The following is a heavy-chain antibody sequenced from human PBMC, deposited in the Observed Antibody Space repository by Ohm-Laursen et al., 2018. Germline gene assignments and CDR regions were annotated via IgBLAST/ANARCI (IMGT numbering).Heavy chain of an antibody. CDR3: ARDLRIAAAGTVADY. CDR2: MYTSGST. V-gene: IGHV4-4*07. Sequence: SDTLSLTCSVSGGSISSNYWAWIRQPAGKGLEWIGRMYTSGSTKYNPSLKSRVTVSVDTSKNQFSLKLSSVTAADTAVYYCARDLRIAAAGTVADYWGQGTLVTVSS. D-gene: IGHD6-13*01. CDR1: GGSISSNY. J-gene: IGHJ4*02.